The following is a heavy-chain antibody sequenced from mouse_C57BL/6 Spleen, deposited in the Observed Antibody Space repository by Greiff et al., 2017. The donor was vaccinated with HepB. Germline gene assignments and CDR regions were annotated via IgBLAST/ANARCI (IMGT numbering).Heavy chain of an antibody. Sequence: VQLQQPGAELVKPGASVKLSCKASGSTFTSYWMQWVKQRPGQGLEWIGEIDPSDSYTNYNQKFKGKATLTVDTSSSTAYMQLSSLTSEDSAVYYCARLANWDDYWGQGTTLTVSS. J-gene: IGHJ2*01. V-gene: IGHV1-50*01. D-gene: IGHD4-1*01. CDR1: GSTFTSYW. CDR3: ARLANWDDY. CDR2: IDPSDSYT.